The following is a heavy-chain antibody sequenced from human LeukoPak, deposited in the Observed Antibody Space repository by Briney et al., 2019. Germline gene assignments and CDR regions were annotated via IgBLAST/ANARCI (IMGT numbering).Heavy chain of an antibody. CDR1: GASISSGDYY. CDR2: ISKSGGT. J-gene: IGHJ4*02. V-gene: IGHV4-30-4*01. Sequence: SETLSLTCTVSGASISSGDYYWGWIRQPPGKGLEWIGYISKSGGTYYNPSVSRRLTISRDTSKNQFSVRLSSVTAADTAVYYCARGGDIASSVGSHFDYWGQGSLVTVSS. D-gene: IGHD5/OR15-5a*01. CDR3: ARGGDIASSVGSHFDY.